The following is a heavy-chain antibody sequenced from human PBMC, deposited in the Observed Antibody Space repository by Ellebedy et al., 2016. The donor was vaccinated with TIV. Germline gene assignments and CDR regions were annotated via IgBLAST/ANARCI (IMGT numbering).Heavy chain of an antibody. V-gene: IGHV3-74*01. CDR3: ARGVGAARITPMGY. CDR2: INSDGTST. CDR1: GFTFSSYW. J-gene: IGHJ4*02. Sequence: GESLKISCAASGFTFSSYWMHWVRQAPGKGLVWVSRINSDGTSTSYADSVKGRFTISRDNDKNTLYLQMNSLRAEDTAVYYCARGVGAARITPMGYWGQGTLVTVSS. D-gene: IGHD1-26*01.